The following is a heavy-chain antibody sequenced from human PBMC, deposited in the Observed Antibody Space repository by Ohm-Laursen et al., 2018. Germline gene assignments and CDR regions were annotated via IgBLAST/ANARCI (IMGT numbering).Heavy chain of an antibody. CDR2: MSSSSSYI. CDR1: GFTFSSYT. Sequence: SLRLSCAASGFTFSSYTMNWVRQAPGKGLEWVSSMSSSSSYIYYADSVKGRFTISRDNAKNSLYLQMNSLRAGDTAVYYCARGTVGSGTFDYWGQGALVTVSS. D-gene: IGHD1-1*01. V-gene: IGHV3-21*01. J-gene: IGHJ4*02. CDR3: ARGTVGSGTFDY.